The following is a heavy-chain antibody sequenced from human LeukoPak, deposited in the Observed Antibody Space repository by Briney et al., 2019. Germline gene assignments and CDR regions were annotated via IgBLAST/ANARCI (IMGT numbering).Heavy chain of an antibody. D-gene: IGHD6-13*01. CDR3: ARIQQLVGGPDY. V-gene: IGHV3-7*01. J-gene: IGHJ4*02. Sequence: GGSLRLSCAASGFTFSSYSMNWVRQAPGKGLEWVANIKQDGSEKYYVDSVKGRFTISRDNAKNSLYLQMNSLRAEDTAVYYCARIQQLVGGPDYWGQGTLVTVSS. CDR2: IKQDGSEK. CDR1: GFTFSSYS.